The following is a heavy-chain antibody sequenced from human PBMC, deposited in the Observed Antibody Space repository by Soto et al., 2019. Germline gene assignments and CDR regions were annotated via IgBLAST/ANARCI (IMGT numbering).Heavy chain of an antibody. D-gene: IGHD5-18*01. J-gene: IGHJ6*02. CDR2: IIPIFGTA. V-gene: IGHV1-69*13. Sequence: ASVKVSCKASGGTFSSYAISWVRQAPGQGLEWMGGIIPIFGTANYAQKFQGRVTITADESTSTAYTELSSLRSEDTAVYYCARDGVDTAMVTSALYVWGQGTTVTVSS. CDR3: ARDGVDTAMVTSALYV. CDR1: GGTFSSYA.